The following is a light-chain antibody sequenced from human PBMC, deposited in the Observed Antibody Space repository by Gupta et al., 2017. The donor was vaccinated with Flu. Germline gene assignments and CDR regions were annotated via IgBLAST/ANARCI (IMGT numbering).Light chain of an antibody. Sequence: SVGDRVTITCRASQSISDWLAWYQQKPGKAPKLLIYKASNLESGVPSRFSGSGSGTEFTLTISSLQPDDFATYYCQEYISYSISFGQGTRLEIK. CDR3: QEYISYSIS. CDR1: QSISDW. CDR2: KAS. J-gene: IGKJ5*01. V-gene: IGKV1-5*03.